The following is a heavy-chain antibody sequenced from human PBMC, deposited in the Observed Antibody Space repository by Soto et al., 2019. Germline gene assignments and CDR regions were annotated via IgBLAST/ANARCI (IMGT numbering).Heavy chain of an antibody. J-gene: IGHJ4*02. Sequence: LLVESGGGFVQPGGSLRLSCVASGFTFSHAWMDWVRQAPGKGLEWVGRIKSISDGETTNYAASVAGRFTISIDDSKNTLFLHVNSLKTEDTGVYYCTRRIAVAGTYYFDYWGQGTLVTVSS. CDR2: IKSISDGETT. CDR3: TRRIAVAGTYYFDY. V-gene: IGHV3-15*07. CDR1: GFTFSHAW. D-gene: IGHD6-19*01.